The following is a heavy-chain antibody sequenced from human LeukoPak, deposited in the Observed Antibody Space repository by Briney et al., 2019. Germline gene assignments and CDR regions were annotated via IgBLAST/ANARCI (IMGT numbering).Heavy chain of an antibody. CDR2: ISYDGSNK. V-gene: IGHV3-30*18. Sequence: GRSLRLSSAASGFTFSSYGMHWVRPAPGKGLEWVAVISYDGSNKYYADSVKGGFTISRDNTKNTLYLQMNSLRAEDTAVYYCAKDGSSGWYYYGMDVWGQGTTVTVSS. CDR1: GFTFSSYG. CDR3: AKDGSSGWYYYGMDV. J-gene: IGHJ6*02. D-gene: IGHD6-19*01.